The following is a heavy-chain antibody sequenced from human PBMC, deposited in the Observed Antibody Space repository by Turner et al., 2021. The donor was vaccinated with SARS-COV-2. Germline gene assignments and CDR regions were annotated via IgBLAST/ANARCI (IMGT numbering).Heavy chain of an antibody. CDR2: NYSGGRT. Sequence: ELQLVESGGGLIQPGGSLRLSCSASGFTVSSNYMSWVRQAAGKGLEWVSVNYSGGRTFYADSVKGRFTISRDNSKNTLYLQRNSLRAEDTAVYYCARDLGGLRFDYWGQGTLVTVSS. V-gene: IGHV3-53*01. CDR1: GFTVSSNY. J-gene: IGHJ4*02. D-gene: IGHD2-15*01. CDR3: ARDLGGLRFDY.